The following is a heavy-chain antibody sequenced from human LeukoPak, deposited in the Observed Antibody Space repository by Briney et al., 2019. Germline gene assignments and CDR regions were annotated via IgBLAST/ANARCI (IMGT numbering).Heavy chain of an antibody. D-gene: IGHD2-2*01. CDR1: GFTFSNYW. V-gene: IGHV3-21*06. CDR3: AGPMGPAAIFGFDY. Sequence: PGGSLRLSCAASGFTFSNYWMTWVRQAPGKGLEWVAATSSSDAGTYHADSVRGRFTISRDNAKHSLYLEMNRLRAEDTAVYYCAGPMGPAAIFGFDYWGQGTLVTVSS. J-gene: IGHJ4*02. CDR2: TSSSDAGT.